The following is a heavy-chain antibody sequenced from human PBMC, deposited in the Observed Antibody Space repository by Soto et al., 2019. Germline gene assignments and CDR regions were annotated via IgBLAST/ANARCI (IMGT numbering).Heavy chain of an antibody. CDR2: ISGSGGST. V-gene: IGHV3-23*01. D-gene: IGHD3-22*01. CDR3: AKSYYDSSGYQIWYYFDY. Sequence: GGSLRLSCAASGFTFSNYAMSWVRQAPGKGLEWVSAISGSGGSTYYADSVKGRFTISRDNSKNTLYLQMNSLRAEDTAVYYCAKSYYDSSGYQIWYYFDYWGQGTLVTVSS. CDR1: GFTFSNYA. J-gene: IGHJ4*02.